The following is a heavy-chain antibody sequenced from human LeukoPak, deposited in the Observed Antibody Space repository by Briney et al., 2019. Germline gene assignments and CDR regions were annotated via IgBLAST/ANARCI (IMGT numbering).Heavy chain of an antibody. V-gene: IGHV4-4*07. CDR2: IYTSGST. Sequence: SQTLSLTCTVSGGSISSYYWSWIRQPAGKGLEWIGRIYTSGSTNYNPSLKSRVTMSVDTSKNQFSLKLSSVTAADTAVYYCARDLSSSSWNDYWGQGTLVTVSS. D-gene: IGHD6-13*01. CDR3: ARDLSSSSWNDY. CDR1: GGSISSYY. J-gene: IGHJ4*02.